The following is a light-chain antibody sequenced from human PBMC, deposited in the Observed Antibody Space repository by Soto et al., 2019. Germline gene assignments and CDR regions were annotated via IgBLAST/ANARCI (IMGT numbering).Light chain of an antibody. CDR2: DVS. Sequence: QSALTQPASVSGSPGQSITISCTGTSSDVGGYNYVSWYQQHSGKAPKLMIYDVSNRPSGVSNRFSGSKSGNTASLTISGLQAEDEADYYCGSYASSSTLYVVGTGTKVTVL. CDR1: SSDVGGYNY. V-gene: IGLV2-14*01. J-gene: IGLJ1*01. CDR3: GSYASSSTLYV.